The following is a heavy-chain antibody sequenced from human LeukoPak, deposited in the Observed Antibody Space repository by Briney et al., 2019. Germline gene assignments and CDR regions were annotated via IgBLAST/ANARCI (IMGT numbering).Heavy chain of an antibody. D-gene: IGHD3-22*01. V-gene: IGHV3-30-3*01. CDR3: ARGGALHYYDSSGYGIDY. Sequence: GGSLRLSCAASGFTFSSYAMHWVRQAPGKGLEWVAVISYDGSNKYYADSVKGRFTISRDNSKNTLYLQMNSLRAEDTAVYYCARGGALHYYDSSGYGIDYWGQGTLVTVSS. J-gene: IGHJ4*02. CDR1: GFTFSSYA. CDR2: ISYDGSNK.